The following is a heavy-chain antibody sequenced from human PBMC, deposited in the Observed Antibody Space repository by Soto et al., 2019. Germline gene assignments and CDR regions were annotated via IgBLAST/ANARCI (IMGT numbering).Heavy chain of an antibody. J-gene: IGHJ4*02. CDR2: ISWNSGSI. CDR3: AKDKGRSSTTTFDY. D-gene: IGHD2-2*01. Sequence: GGSLRLSCAASGFTFDDYAMHWVRQAPGKGLEWVSGISWNSGSIGYADSVKGRFTISRDNAKNSLYLQMNSLRAEDTALYYCAKDKGRSSTTTFDYWGQGTLVTVSS. CDR1: GFTFDDYA. V-gene: IGHV3-9*01.